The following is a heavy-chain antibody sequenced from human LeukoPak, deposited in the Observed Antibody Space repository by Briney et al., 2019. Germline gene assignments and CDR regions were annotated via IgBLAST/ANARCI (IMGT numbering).Heavy chain of an antibody. CDR1: GGSISSYY. CDR2: IYYSGGT. J-gene: IGHJ4*02. D-gene: IGHD6-13*01. V-gene: IGHV4-59*01. CDR3: AREASEQQLANYFDY. Sequence: SETLSLTCTVSGGSISSYYWSWIRQPPGKGLEWIGYIYYSGGTNYNPSLKSRVTISVDTSKNQFSLKLSSVTAADTAVYYCAREASEQQLANYFDYWGQGTLVTVSS.